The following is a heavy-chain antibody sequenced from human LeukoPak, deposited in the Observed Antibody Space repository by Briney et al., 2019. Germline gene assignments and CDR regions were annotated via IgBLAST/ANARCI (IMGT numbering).Heavy chain of an antibody. CDR1: GYSISSGYY. D-gene: IGHD2-21*02. CDR2: IYHSGST. J-gene: IGHJ3*02. Sequence: PSETLSLTCSVSGYSISSGYYWGWIRQPPGKGLERIGSIYHSGSTYYNPSLKSRVTISVDTSNNQFSLKLSSVTAADTAVYYCARDLVVVTAYPNTDAFDIWGQGTMVTVSS. CDR3: ARDLVVVTAYPNTDAFDI. V-gene: IGHV4-38-2*02.